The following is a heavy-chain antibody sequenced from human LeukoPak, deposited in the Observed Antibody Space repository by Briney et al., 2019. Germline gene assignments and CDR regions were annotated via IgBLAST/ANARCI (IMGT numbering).Heavy chain of an antibody. J-gene: IGHJ3*02. CDR2: IIPIFGTA. CDR3: ASPVAGNWNDDI. D-gene: IGHD1-20*01. Sequence: ALVKVSCKASGGTFSSYAISWVRQAPGQGLEWMGGIIPIFGTANYAQKFQGRVTITTDESTSTAYMELSSLRSEDTAVYYCASPVAGNWNDDIWGQGTMVTVSS. V-gene: IGHV1-69*05. CDR1: GGTFSSYA.